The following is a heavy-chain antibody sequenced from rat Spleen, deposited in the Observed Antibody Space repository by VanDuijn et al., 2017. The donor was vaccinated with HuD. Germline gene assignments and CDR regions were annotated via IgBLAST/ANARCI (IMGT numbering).Heavy chain of an antibody. J-gene: IGHJ3*01. Sequence: EVQLVESGGGLVQPGRSLKLSCAASGFTFNNYGMAWVRQAPTKGLEWVATIGYDGISTYYGDSVKGRFTLSRDNAKSTLYLQMDSLRSEDTATYYCAKEGDGGYSSYPNWFAYWGQGTLVTVSS. CDR2: IGYDGIST. D-gene: IGHD1-8*01. V-gene: IGHV5-29*01. CDR1: GFTFNNYG. CDR3: AKEGDGGYSSYPNWFAY.